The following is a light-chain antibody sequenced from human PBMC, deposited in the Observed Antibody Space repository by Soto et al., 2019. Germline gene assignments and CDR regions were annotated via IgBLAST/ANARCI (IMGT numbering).Light chain of an antibody. J-gene: IGLJ1*01. CDR2: EVS. CDR1: SSDVGSYNL. V-gene: IGLV2-23*02. CDR3: CSYAGSSTFYV. Sequence: QSVLTPPASVSGSPGQSITISCTGTSSDVGSYNLVSWYQQHPGKAPKLMIYEVSKRPSGVSNRFSGSKSGNTASLTISGVQAEDEADYYCCSYAGSSTFYVFGTGTKVTVL.